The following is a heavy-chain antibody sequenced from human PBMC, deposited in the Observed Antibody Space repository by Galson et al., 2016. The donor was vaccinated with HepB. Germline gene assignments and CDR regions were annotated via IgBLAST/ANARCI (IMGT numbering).Heavy chain of an antibody. CDR3: AREAWYYGSGSQLFDH. Sequence: SLRLSCAVSGFTVSSKYMSWVRQAPGKGLQWVSIIYSGGDTYSADSVKGRFTVSRDNSKNTLYLQMNSLRAEDTAVYYCAREAWYYGSGSQLFDHWGQGALVTVSS. D-gene: IGHD3-10*01. CDR1: GFTVSSKY. J-gene: IGHJ4*02. V-gene: IGHV3-53*01. CDR2: IYSGGDT.